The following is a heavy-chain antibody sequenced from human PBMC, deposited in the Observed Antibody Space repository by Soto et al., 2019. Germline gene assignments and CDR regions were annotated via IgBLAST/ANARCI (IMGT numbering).Heavy chain of an antibody. CDR3: ARVMYYYDSSGYDY. Sequence: GASVKVSCKASGYTFTSYAMHWVRQAPGQRLEWMGWINAGNGNTKYSQKFQGRVTITRDTSASTAYVELSSLRSEDTAVYYCARVMYYYDSSGYDYWGQGTLVTVSS. V-gene: IGHV1-3*01. D-gene: IGHD3-22*01. J-gene: IGHJ4*02. CDR1: GYTFTSYA. CDR2: INAGNGNT.